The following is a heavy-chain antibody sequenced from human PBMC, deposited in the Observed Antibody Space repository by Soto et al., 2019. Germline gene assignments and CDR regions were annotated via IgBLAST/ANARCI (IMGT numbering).Heavy chain of an antibody. Sequence: SETQSLTYTVSGGSMRSSSDYWGWIRQPPGKGLEWIGSIYYSGTTYYSPSLKSRVTISVDTSKNQFSVKLSSVTAADTAVYYCARMYYALSGFDIWGQGTMVTVSS. J-gene: IGHJ3*02. CDR1: GGSMRSSSDY. CDR3: ARMYYALSGFDI. D-gene: IGHD2-2*01. V-gene: IGHV4-39*01. CDR2: IYYSGTT.